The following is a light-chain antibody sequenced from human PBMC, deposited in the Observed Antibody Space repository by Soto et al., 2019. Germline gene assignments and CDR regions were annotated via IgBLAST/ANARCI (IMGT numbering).Light chain of an antibody. Sequence: EIVLTQSPGTLSLSPGERATLSCRASQSVGSTYLAWYQRKPGQAPRLLIYGASSRAAGIPDRFSGSGSGTDFTLTISRLEPEDFAVYYCQQYGESPWTFGQGTKVDIK. CDR2: GAS. CDR3: QQYGESPWT. CDR1: QSVGSTY. J-gene: IGKJ1*01. V-gene: IGKV3-20*01.